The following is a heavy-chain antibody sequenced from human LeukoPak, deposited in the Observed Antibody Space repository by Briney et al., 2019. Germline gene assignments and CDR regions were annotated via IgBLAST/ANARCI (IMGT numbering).Heavy chain of an antibody. CDR1: GGSISSGSYY. V-gene: IGHV4-61*02. J-gene: IGHJ5*02. D-gene: IGHD5-12*01. CDR2: IYTSGST. CDR3: AREKKSGYDSGMVDWFDP. Sequence: PSETLSLTCTVSGGSISSGSYYWSWIRQPAGKGLEWIGRIYTSGSTNYNPSLKSRVTISVDTSKNQFSPKLSSVTAADTAVYYCAREKKSGYDSGMVDWFDPWGQGTLVTVSS.